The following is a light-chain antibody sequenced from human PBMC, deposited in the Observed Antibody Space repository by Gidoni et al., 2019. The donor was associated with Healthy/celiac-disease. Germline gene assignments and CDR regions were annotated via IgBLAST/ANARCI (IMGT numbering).Light chain of an antibody. CDR3: QQYGSSPPYT. CDR1: QSVSSSY. J-gene: IGKJ2*01. Sequence: LSLSPGERATLSCRASQSVSSSYLAWYQQKPGQAPRLLIYGASSRATGIPDRFSGSGSGTDFTLTISRLEPEDFAVYYCQQYGSSPPYTFGQGTKLEIK. CDR2: GAS. V-gene: IGKV3-20*01.